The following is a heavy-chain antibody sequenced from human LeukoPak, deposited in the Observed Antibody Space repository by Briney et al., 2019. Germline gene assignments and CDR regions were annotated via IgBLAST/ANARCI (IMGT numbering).Heavy chain of an antibody. D-gene: IGHD6-19*01. J-gene: IGHJ4*02. V-gene: IGHV3-48*03. CDR3: ARDKLSSGWTWGLYDY. Sequence: GGSLRLSCAAPGFTFSSYEMNWFRQAPGKGLGWVSYISSSGSTIYYADSVKGRFTISRDNAKNSLYLQMNSLRAEDTAVYYCARDKLSSGWTWGLYDYWGQGTLVTVSS. CDR2: ISSSGSTI. CDR1: GFTFSSYE.